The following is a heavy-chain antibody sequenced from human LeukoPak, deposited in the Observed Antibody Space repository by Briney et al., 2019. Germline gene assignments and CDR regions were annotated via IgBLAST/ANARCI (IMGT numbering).Heavy chain of an antibody. D-gene: IGHD6-13*01. Sequence: GGSLRLSCAASGFTFSSYEMNWVRQAPGKGLEWVSYISGSGSTIYYADSVKGRFTISRDNAKNSLYLQMNSLRAEDTAVYYCARDYGSSSWTPDWFGPWGQGTLVTVSS. CDR1: GFTFSSYE. J-gene: IGHJ5*02. CDR2: ISGSGSTI. CDR3: ARDYGSSSWTPDWFGP. V-gene: IGHV3-48*03.